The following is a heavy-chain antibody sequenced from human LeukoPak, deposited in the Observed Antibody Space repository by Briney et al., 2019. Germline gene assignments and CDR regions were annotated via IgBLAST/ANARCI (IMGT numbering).Heavy chain of an antibody. Sequence: QPGGSLRLSCAGPGFTFSSYAMSWVRQAPGKGLEWVSAISDSGDYTYYADSVKGRFTISRDNSKNTLYLHVNSLRAEDTAVYYCAKDTSIGKYCTSGVCSPFDYWGQGTLVTVSS. J-gene: IGHJ4*02. CDR1: GFTFSSYA. CDR2: ISDSGDYT. V-gene: IGHV3-23*01. CDR3: AKDTSIGKYCTSGVCSPFDY. D-gene: IGHD2-8*01.